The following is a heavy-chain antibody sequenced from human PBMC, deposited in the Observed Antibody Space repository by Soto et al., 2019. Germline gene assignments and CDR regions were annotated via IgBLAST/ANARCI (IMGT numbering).Heavy chain of an antibody. J-gene: IGHJ4*02. CDR1: GGSFSGYY. Sequence: QVQLQQWGAGLLQPSETLSLTCAVYGGSFSGYYWSWIRQPPGQGLEWIGEINHSGSTNYTPSLTSRVNISVDTSKNQFSLKLSSVTAADTAVYSGARQTFGYCSGGSCYSGSGWRVNYFDYWGQGTLVTVSS. V-gene: IGHV4-34*01. CDR2: INHSGST. D-gene: IGHD2-15*01. CDR3: ARQTFGYCSGGSCYSGSGWRVNYFDY.